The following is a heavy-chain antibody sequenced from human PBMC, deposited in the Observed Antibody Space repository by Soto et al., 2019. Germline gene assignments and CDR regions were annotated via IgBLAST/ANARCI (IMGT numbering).Heavy chain of an antibody. V-gene: IGHV2-5*02. CDR1: GFSLSTSGVG. J-gene: IGHJ5*02. Sequence: QITLKESGPTLVKPTQTLTLTCTFSGFSLSTSGVGVGWIRQPPGKALEWLALIYWDDDKRYSPSLKSRLTTTKNTAKNQVILTMTNIDPVDTATYCCAHALSTNYYGSGSYGGWFDPWGQGTLGTVSS. D-gene: IGHD3-10*01. CDR3: AHALSTNYYGSGSYGGWFDP. CDR2: IYWDDDK.